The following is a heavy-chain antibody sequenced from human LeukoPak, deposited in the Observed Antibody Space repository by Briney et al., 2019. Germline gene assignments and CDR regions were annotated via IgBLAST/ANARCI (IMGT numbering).Heavy chain of an antibody. CDR3: ARDSVGRPCDY. CDR1: GFTVSSNY. Sequence: GGSLRLSCAASGFTVSSNYMSWVRQAPGKGLEWVSVIYSGGSTYYADSVKGRFTISRDNSKNTLYLQMNSLRAEDTAVYYCARDSVGRPCDYWGQGTLVTGSS. D-gene: IGHD3/OR15-3a*01. J-gene: IGHJ4*02. CDR2: IYSGGST. V-gene: IGHV3-53*01.